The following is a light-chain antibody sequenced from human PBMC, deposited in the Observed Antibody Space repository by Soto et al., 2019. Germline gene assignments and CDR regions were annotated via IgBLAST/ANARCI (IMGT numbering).Light chain of an antibody. Sequence: SVLAQPPSVSGAPGQRVTISCTGRSSNIGAGYDVHWYKQLPGTAPRLLIYGNSNRPSGVPDRFSGSKSGTSASLAITGLQAEDEADYYCQSYDNSLKIVVGGGTQLTVL. V-gene: IGLV1-40*01. J-gene: IGLJ3*02. CDR2: GNS. CDR1: SSNIGAGYD. CDR3: QSYDNSLKIV.